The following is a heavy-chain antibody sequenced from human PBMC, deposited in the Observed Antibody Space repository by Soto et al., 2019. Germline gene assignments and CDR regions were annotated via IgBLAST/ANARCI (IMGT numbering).Heavy chain of an antibody. CDR1: GYTFTSYG. D-gene: IGHD2-15*01. V-gene: IGHV1-18*01. CDR2: ISAYNGNT. Sequence: ASVKVSCKASGYTFTSYGISWVRQAPGQGLEWMGWISAYNGNTNYAQKLQGRVTMTTDTSTSTAYMELRSLRSDDTAVYYCARVASYCSGGSCYWGYYYYMDVLGKGTTVTVSS. CDR3: ARVASYCSGGSCYWGYYYYMDV. J-gene: IGHJ6*03.